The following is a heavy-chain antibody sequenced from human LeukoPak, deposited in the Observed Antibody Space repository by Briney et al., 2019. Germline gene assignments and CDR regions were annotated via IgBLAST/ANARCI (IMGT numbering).Heavy chain of an antibody. Sequence: VASVKVSCTASGGPFSNYAINWVRQAPGQGLEWMGGIIPIFGTTNYAQKFQGRVTITADESRSIVYMEVSSLRSEDTAVYYCAKDRGTVGWGQGTLVTVSS. CDR3: AKDRGTVG. CDR2: IIPIFGTT. D-gene: IGHD3-10*01. J-gene: IGHJ4*02. V-gene: IGHV1-69*01. CDR1: GGPFSNYA.